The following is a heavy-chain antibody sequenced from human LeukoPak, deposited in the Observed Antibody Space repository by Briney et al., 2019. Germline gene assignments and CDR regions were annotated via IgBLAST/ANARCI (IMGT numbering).Heavy chain of an antibody. CDR2: IWYDGSNK. Sequence: GGSLRLSCAASGFTFSSYGMHWVRQAPGKGLEWVAVIWYDGSNKYYADSVKGRFTISRDNSKNTLYLQMNSLSAEDTAVYCCARDNQQLWLDYWGQGTLVTVSS. CDR3: ARDNQQLWLDY. D-gene: IGHD5-18*01. J-gene: IGHJ4*02. CDR1: GFTFSSYG. V-gene: IGHV3-33*08.